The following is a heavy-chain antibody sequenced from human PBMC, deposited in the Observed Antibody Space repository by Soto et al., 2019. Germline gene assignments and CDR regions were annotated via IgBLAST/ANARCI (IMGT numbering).Heavy chain of an antibody. D-gene: IGHD3-16*01. CDR1: GYSFTNND. Sequence: GASVKVSCKASGYSFTNNDVSWVRRATGQGLEWMGWMNPGSGDTGYAQKFQGRVTMTRDISIATAYMELSSLRSDDTAIYYCSRMATFGSLNWFDPWGQGTLVTV. CDR3: SRMATFGSLNWFDP. J-gene: IGHJ5*02. CDR2: MNPGSGDT. V-gene: IGHV1-8*01.